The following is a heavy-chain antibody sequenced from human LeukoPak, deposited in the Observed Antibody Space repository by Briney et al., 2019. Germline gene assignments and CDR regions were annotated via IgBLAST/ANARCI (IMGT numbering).Heavy chain of an antibody. CDR2: IIPILGIA. J-gene: IGHJ4*02. Sequence: SVKVSCKASGGTFSSYAISWVRQAPGQGLEWMGRIIPILGIANYAQKFQGRVTITADKSTSTAYMELSSLRSEDTAVYYCAKDHTIRSFDYWGQGTLVTVSS. V-gene: IGHV1-69*04. CDR1: GGTFSSYA. CDR3: AKDHTIRSFDY. D-gene: IGHD1-14*01.